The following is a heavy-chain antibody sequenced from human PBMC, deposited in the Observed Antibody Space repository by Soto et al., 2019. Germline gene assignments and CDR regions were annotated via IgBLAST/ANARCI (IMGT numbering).Heavy chain of an antibody. CDR3: GKGKELGVVRYGLDA. D-gene: IGHD3-3*01. J-gene: IGHJ6*02. V-gene: IGHV3-74*01. CDR1: GFSGKRYW. CDR2: FGGDENYT. Sequence: GSLRLSCGASGFSGKRYWMHWVRQAPGKGLVWLSRFGGDENYTDYADSVRGRFTISRDIAKNTIYLQMNSLRAEDTAVYYCGKGKELGVVRYGLDAWGQGTTVTVSS.